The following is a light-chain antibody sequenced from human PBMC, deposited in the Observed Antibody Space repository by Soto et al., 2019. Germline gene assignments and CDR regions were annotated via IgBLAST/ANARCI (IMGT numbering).Light chain of an antibody. CDR1: QGISNY. CDR2: DAS. Sequence: DIQMTQSPSSVSASVGDRVTITCRASQGISNYLNWYQQKPGKAPKLLLYDASTLQSGVPSRFSGSGSGTDFTLTISRLHPDDFATYYCQQYNTYPWTFGQGTKVDIK. J-gene: IGKJ1*01. CDR3: QQYNTYPWT. V-gene: IGKV1-16*01.